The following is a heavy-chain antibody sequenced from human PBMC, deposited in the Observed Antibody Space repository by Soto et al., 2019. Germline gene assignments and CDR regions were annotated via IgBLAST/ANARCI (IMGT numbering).Heavy chain of an antibody. J-gene: IGHJ3*02. Sequence: QVQLQESGPGLVKPSQTLSLTCTVSGGSISSGDYYWSWIRQRPGKGLEWIGYIYYSGSTYYNPSLKSRVTISVDTSKNQFSLKLSSVTAADTAVYYCARGADILTGYTKTDAFDIWGQGTMVTVSS. V-gene: IGHV4-30-4*01. CDR2: IYYSGST. CDR3: ARGADILTGYTKTDAFDI. CDR1: GGSISSGDYY. D-gene: IGHD3-9*01.